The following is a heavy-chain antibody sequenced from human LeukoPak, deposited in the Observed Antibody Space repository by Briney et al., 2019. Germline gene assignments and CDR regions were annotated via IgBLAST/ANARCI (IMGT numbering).Heavy chain of an antibody. Sequence: PGGSLRLSCGASGFTFSNYGMLWVRQAPGKGLEWVAFIRYDGNNKLYADSMKGRFTISRDNSKNTLYLQMNSLRAEDTAVYYCAKTPKSFIAVAVYMDVWGKGTTVTVSS. D-gene: IGHD6-19*01. CDR3: AKTPKSFIAVAVYMDV. CDR2: IRYDGNNK. V-gene: IGHV3-30*02. CDR1: GFTFSNYG. J-gene: IGHJ6*03.